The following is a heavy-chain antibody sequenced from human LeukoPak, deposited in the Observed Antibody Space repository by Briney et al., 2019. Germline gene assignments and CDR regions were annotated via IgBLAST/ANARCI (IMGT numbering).Heavy chain of an antibody. Sequence: PGRSLRLSCAASGFTFSSYGMHWVRQAPGRGLEWVAVIWYDGSNKYYADSVKGRFTISRDNSKNTLYLQMNSLRAEDTAVYYCEREGGRYFIEAEYFQHWGQGTLVTVSS. CDR2: IWYDGSNK. J-gene: IGHJ1*01. CDR3: EREGGRYFIEAEYFQH. D-gene: IGHD1-26*01. CDR1: GFTFSSYG. V-gene: IGHV3-33*01.